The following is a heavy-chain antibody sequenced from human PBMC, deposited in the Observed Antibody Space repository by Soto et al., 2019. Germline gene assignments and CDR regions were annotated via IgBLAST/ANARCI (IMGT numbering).Heavy chain of an antibody. Sequence: GGSLRLSCEASGLTVSVMYMGWVRQAPGKGLEWVSIFYGGGDIYYADSVKGRFSISRDNSKNTLYLQMNGLRADDTAVYYCARAELWVGAVSRSPLSDYWGQGTLVTVSS. CDR2: FYGGGDI. D-gene: IGHD3-10*01. J-gene: IGHJ4*02. CDR1: GLTVSVMY. CDR3: ARAELWVGAVSRSPLSDY. V-gene: IGHV3-66*01.